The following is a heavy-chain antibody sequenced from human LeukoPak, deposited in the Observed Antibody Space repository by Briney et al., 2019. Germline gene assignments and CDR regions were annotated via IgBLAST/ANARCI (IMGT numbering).Heavy chain of an antibody. CDR1: GYTFTGSY. D-gene: IGHD3-9*01. CDR3: ARGDYDILTGSYRVRYYFDY. Sequence: ASVKVSCKASGYTFTGSYMHWVRQAPGQGLEWMGWIDPKSGGTHSAQKFQGRVTMTRDTSISTAYMELSRLRSDDTAVYYCARGDYDILTGSYRVRYYFDYRGQGTLVTVSS. J-gene: IGHJ4*02. CDR2: IDPKSGGT. V-gene: IGHV1-2*02.